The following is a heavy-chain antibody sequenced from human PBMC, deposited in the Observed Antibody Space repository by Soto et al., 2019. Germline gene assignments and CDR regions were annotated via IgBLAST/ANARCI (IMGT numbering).Heavy chain of an antibody. Sequence: QITLNESGPTVVRPTETLTLTCRFSGFSLTTSGVGVGWIRQSPGKAPEWLALIYWDDDKRYSASLKSRLTITKETSKSLVVLTVSDLAPTDTATYYCAHRVLRTVFGLVTTTAIYFDFWGQGTQVAVSS. CDR3: AHRVLRTVFGLVTTTAIYFDF. V-gene: IGHV2-5*02. CDR2: IYWDDDK. CDR1: GFSLTTSGVG. D-gene: IGHD3-3*01. J-gene: IGHJ4*02.